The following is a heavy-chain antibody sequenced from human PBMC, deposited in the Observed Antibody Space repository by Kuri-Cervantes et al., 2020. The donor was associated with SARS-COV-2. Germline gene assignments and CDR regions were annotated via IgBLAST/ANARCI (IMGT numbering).Heavy chain of an antibody. V-gene: IGHV1-2*02. CDR2: INPNSGGT. J-gene: IGHJ4*02. Sequence: ASVKVSCKASGYTFTSYYMHWVRQAPGQGLEWMGIINPNSGGTNYAQKFQGRVTMTRDTSISTAYMELSRLRSDDTAVYYCASARSLNWGSFDYWGQGTLVTVSS. CDR3: ASARSLNWGSFDY. CDR1: GYTFTSYY. D-gene: IGHD7-27*01.